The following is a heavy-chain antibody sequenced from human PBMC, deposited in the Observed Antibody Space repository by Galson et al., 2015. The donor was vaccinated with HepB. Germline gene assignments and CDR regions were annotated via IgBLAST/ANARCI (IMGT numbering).Heavy chain of an antibody. D-gene: IGHD3-16*01. V-gene: IGHV3-30*03. CDR2: ISYDGSNK. CDR1: GFTFSSYG. Sequence: SLRLSCAASGFTFSSYGMHWVRQAPGKGLEWVAVISYDGSNKYYTDSVKGRFTISRDNAKNSLYLQMNSLRAEDTAVYYCARDPRWGHYWGQGTLVTVSS. J-gene: IGHJ4*02. CDR3: ARDPRWGHY.